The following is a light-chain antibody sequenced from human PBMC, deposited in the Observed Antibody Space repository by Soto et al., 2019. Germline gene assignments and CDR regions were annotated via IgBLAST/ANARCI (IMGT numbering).Light chain of an antibody. V-gene: IGLV7-43*01. CDR2: RTT. CDR1: TGEVSSGYL. CDR3: LLHFGTFWV. Sequence: QAVVTQEPSVTVSPGETVTVTCAPSTGEVSSGYLSNWFQQKPGQAPRTLINRTTNRRSWTPARFSGSLLGGKPALTLSGVQPEDEAEYYCLLHFGTFWVFGGGTKLTVL. J-gene: IGLJ3*02.